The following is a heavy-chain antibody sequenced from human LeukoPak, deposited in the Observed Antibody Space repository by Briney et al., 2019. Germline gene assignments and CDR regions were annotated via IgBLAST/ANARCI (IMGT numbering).Heavy chain of an antibody. Sequence: GGSLRLSCAASGFTFENYAMHWVRQAPGKGLEWVSLISGDGGSTYYADSVKGRFTISRDNSKNSLYLQMNSLRTEDTALYYCASPLYSSSFGLDHWGQGTLVTVSS. D-gene: IGHD6-6*01. CDR3: ASPLYSSSFGLDH. J-gene: IGHJ4*02. CDR1: GFTFENYA. CDR2: ISGDGGST. V-gene: IGHV3-43*02.